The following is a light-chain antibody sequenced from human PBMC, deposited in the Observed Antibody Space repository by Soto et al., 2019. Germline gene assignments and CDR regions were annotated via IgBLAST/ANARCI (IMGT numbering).Light chain of an antibody. Sequence: EIVFTQSPGTLSLSPGERATLSCRASQSVSSTYLAWYRHKTGQAPRLLIYGPSSRAAGIPDRFSGSGSGTDLPLTISRIEDEDFAVYYCHQYGSSPRTFGQGTRLEIK. CDR3: HQYGSSPRT. CDR2: GPS. J-gene: IGKJ5*01. CDR1: QSVSSTY. V-gene: IGKV3-20*01.